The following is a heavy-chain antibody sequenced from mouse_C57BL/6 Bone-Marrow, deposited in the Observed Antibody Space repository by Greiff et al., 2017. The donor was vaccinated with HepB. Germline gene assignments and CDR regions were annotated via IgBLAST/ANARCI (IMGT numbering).Heavy chain of an antibody. CDR2: IYPGGGYT. Sequence: QVHVKQSGAELVRPGPSVKMSCKASGYTFTNYWIGWAKQRPGHGLEWIGDIYPGGGYTNYNEKFKGKATLTADKSSSTAYMQFSSLTSEDSAIYYCARGGYDYDWAMDYWGQGTSVTVSS. CDR3: ARGGYDYDWAMDY. V-gene: IGHV1-63*01. CDR1: GYTFTNYW. D-gene: IGHD2-4*01. J-gene: IGHJ4*01.